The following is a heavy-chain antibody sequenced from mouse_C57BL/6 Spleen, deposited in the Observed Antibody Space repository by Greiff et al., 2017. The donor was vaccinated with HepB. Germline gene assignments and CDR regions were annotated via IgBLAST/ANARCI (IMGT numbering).Heavy chain of an antibody. CDR2: ISDGGSYT. Sequence: EVQVVESGGGLVKPGGSLKLSCAASGFTFSSYAMSWVRQTPEKRLEWVATISDGGSYTYYPDNVKGRFTISRDNAKNNLYLQMSHLKSEDTAMYYCAREDYNYAMDYWGQGTSVTVSS. J-gene: IGHJ4*01. CDR1: GFTFSSYA. CDR3: AREDYNYAMDY. D-gene: IGHD2-12*01. V-gene: IGHV5-4*01.